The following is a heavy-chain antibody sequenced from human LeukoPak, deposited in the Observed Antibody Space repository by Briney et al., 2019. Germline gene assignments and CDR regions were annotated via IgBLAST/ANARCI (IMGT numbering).Heavy chain of an antibody. CDR2: INSDGST. CDR1: GFTFSSYW. V-gene: IGHV3-74*01. J-gene: IGHJ4*02. Sequence: GGSLRLSCAASGFTFSSYWMHWVRQAPGKGLVWVSRINSDGSTTYADSVKGRFTISRDNAKNTLYLQMNSLRAEDTAVYYCARRWSYDSSGNDYWGRGTLVTVSS. D-gene: IGHD3-22*01. CDR3: ARRWSYDSSGNDY.